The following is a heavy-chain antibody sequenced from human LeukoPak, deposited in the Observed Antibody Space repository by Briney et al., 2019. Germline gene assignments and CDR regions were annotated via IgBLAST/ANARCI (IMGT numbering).Heavy chain of an antibody. CDR1: GYSISSGYY. Sequence: SETLSLTCTVSGYSISSGYYWGWIRQPPGKGLEWIGSIYHSGSTYYNPSLKSRVTISVDTSKNQFSLKLSSVTAADTAVYYCARDLDIWGQGTLVTVSS. J-gene: IGHJ4*02. V-gene: IGHV4-38-2*02. CDR3: ARDLDI. CDR2: IYHSGST. D-gene: IGHD2-2*03.